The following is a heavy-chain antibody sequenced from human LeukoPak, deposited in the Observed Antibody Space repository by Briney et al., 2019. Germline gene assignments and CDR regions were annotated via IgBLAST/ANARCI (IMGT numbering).Heavy chain of an antibody. D-gene: IGHD4-23*01. CDR3: ASTVVTPYGAFDI. J-gene: IGHJ3*02. CDR2: IYSGGST. CDR1: GFTVSGNY. Sequence: GGSLRLSCAASGFTVSGNYMSWVRQAPGKGLEWVSVIYSGGSTYYADSAKGRFTISRDNSKNTLYLQMNSLRAEDTAVYYCASTVVTPYGAFDIWGQGTMVTVSS. V-gene: IGHV3-53*01.